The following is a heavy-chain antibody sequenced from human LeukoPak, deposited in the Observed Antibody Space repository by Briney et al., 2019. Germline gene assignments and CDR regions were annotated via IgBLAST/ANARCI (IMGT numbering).Heavy chain of an antibody. V-gene: IGHV4-34*01. Sequence: SETLSLTCAVYGGSFSGYYWSWIRQPPGKGLEWIGEINHSGSTNYNPSLKSRVNISVDTSKNHFSLKLSSVTAADTAVYYCAKHYGRSDYWGQGPLVTVSS. CDR1: GGSFSGYY. D-gene: IGHD4-17*01. J-gene: IGHJ4*02. CDR3: AKHYGRSDY. CDR2: INHSGST.